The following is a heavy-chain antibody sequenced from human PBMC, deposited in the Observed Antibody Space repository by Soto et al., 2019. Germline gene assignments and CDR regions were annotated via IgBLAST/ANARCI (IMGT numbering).Heavy chain of an antibody. V-gene: IGHV4-34*01. D-gene: IGHD3-9*01. CDR1: GGSFSGYY. Sequence: QVQLQQWGAGLLKPSETLSLTCAVYGGSFSGYYWSWIRQPPGQGLEWMGEINHSGSTNYNPYLKSRFTISVDTSKNQFSLKLSSVTAADTAVYYCARGQRYFDWLLWAFDYWGQGTLVTVSS. CDR2: INHSGST. CDR3: ARGQRYFDWLLWAFDY. J-gene: IGHJ4*02.